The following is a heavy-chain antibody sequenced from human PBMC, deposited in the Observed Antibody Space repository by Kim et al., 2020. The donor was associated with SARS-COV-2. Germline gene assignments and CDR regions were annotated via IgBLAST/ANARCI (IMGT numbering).Heavy chain of an antibody. J-gene: IGHJ6*02. CDR2: FDPEDGET. CDR1: GYTLTELS. D-gene: IGHD6-13*01. CDR3: ATVGVIAAAGPDVTYYYYYGMDV. Sequence: ASVKVSCKVSGYTLTELSMHWVRQAPGKGLEWMGGFDPEDGETIYAQKFQGRVTMTEDTSTDTAYMELSSLRSEDTAVYYCATVGVIAAAGPDVTYYYYYGMDVWGQGTTVTVSS. V-gene: IGHV1-24*01.